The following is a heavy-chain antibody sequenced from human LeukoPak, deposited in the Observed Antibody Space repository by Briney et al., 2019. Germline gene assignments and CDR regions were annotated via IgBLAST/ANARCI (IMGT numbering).Heavy chain of an antibody. CDR1: GFTFSGYS. CDR2: ISGSGSTI. CDR3: TRGRPGHYYDY. V-gene: IGHV3-48*02. Sequence: GGSLRLSCVVSGFTFSGYSMNWVRQAPGKGLEWVSHISGSGSTIFYADSMKGRFTVSRDNAKNSLYLQMDSLRDGDTAVYYCTRGRPGHYYDYWGQGTRVTVSS. D-gene: IGHD7-27*01. J-gene: IGHJ4*02.